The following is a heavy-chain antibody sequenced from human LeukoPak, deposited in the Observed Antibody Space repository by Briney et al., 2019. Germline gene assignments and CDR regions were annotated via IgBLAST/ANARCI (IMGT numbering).Heavy chain of an antibody. Sequence: ASVKVSCKASGGTFSSYAISWVRQAPGQGLEWMGGIIPIFGTANYAQKFQGRVTITADESTSTAYMELSSLGSEDTAVYYCARDSKGYYDSSGADAFDIWGQGTMVTVSS. CDR3: ARDSKGYYDSSGADAFDI. V-gene: IGHV1-69*13. CDR1: GGTFSSYA. CDR2: IIPIFGTA. J-gene: IGHJ3*02. D-gene: IGHD3-22*01.